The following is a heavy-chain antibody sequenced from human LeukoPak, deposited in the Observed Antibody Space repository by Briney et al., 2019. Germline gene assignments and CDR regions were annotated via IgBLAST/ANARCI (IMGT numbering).Heavy chain of an antibody. V-gene: IGHV4-34*01. Sequence: SETLSLTCAVYGGSFSGYYWSWIRQPPGKGLEWIGEINHSGSTNYNPSLKSRLIISVNTSKNQFSLNLKSVTAADTAVYYCARPLHMAAFDYWGQGTLVTVSS. J-gene: IGHJ4*02. CDR2: INHSGST. CDR3: ARPLHMAAFDY. CDR1: GGSFSGYY. D-gene: IGHD2-21*01.